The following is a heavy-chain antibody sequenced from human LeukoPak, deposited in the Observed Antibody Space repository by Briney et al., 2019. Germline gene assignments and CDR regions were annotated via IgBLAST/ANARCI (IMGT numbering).Heavy chain of an antibody. CDR2: IYTSGST. Sequence: SETLSLTCTVSGGSIGSYYWSWIRQPAGKGLEWIGRIYTSGSTNYNPSLKSRVTMSVDTSKNQFSLKLSSVTAADTAVYYCASEGNTVTTNYYYYYMDVWGKGTTVTVSS. V-gene: IGHV4-4*07. D-gene: IGHD4-17*01. CDR3: ASEGNTVTTNYYYYYMDV. J-gene: IGHJ6*03. CDR1: GGSIGSYY.